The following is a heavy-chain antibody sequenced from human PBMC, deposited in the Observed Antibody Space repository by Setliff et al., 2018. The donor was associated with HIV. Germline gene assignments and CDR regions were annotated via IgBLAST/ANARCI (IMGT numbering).Heavy chain of an antibody. CDR1: GFTVSRAY. CDR2: IYNGGGT. D-gene: IGHD3-3*01. Sequence: PGGSLRLSCVASGFTVSRAYMSWVRQGAGKGLECVAVIYNGGGTDYSDSVKGRFSISRDNSKNILHLQMNRLRVDDTAVYYCATFNFWTGSLVDYYYHGEDVWGQGTMVTVSS. CDR3: ATFNFWTGSLVDYYYHGEDV. V-gene: IGHV3-66*01. J-gene: IGHJ6*02.